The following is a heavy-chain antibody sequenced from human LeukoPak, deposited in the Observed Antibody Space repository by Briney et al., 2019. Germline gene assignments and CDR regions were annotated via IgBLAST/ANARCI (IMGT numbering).Heavy chain of an antibody. CDR1: GYTFTSYY. D-gene: IGHD3-9*01. CDR2: INPSGGST. CDR3: ARAVSDWPPYIDY. J-gene: IGHJ4*02. V-gene: IGHV1-46*01. Sequence: ASVKVSCKASGYTFTSYYMHWVRQAPGQGLEWMGIINPSGGSTSYAQKVRGRVIMTTETSTSTASMELRSLTYDDTAVYWCARAVSDWPPYIDYWGQGTLVTVSS.